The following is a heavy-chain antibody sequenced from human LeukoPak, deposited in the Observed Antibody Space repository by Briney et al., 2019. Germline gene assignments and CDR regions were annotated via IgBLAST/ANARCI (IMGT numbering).Heavy chain of an antibody. V-gene: IGHV3-48*01. CDR1: GFTFSSYR. Sequence: GGSLRLSCAASGFTFSSYRMNWIRQPPGKGLEWVSYISNSSSTVYYADSVKGLFIISRNNDKNSVYLQINMLKAEDTVVYYCARAGRGYSYGLTDFDFWGQGTLVTVSS. D-gene: IGHD5-18*01. CDR3: ARAGRGYSYGLTDFDF. CDR2: ISNSSSTV. J-gene: IGHJ4*02.